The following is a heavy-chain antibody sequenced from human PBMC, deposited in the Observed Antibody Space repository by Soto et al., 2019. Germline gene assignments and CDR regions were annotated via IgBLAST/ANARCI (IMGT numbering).Heavy chain of an antibody. CDR2: ISYDGSNK. CDR1: GFTFSSYA. Sequence: QVQLVESGGGVVQPGRSLRLSCAASGFTFSSYAMHWVRQAPGKGLEWVAVISYDGSNKYYADSVKGRFTISRDNSKNTLYLQMNSLRAEDTAVYYCARASRRGYDMDYWGQGTLVTVSS. J-gene: IGHJ4*02. V-gene: IGHV3-30-3*01. D-gene: IGHD5-12*01. CDR3: ARASRRGYDMDY.